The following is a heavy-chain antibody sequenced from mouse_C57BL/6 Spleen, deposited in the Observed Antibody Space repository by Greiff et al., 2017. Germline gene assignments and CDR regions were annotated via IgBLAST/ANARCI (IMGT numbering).Heavy chain of an antibody. V-gene: IGHV1-82*01. D-gene: IGHD2-3*01. CDR1: GYAFSSSW. J-gene: IGHJ2*01. CDR3: ARVDGYYVDYFDY. Sequence: LVESGPELVKPGASVKISCKASGYAFSSSWMNWVKQRPGKGLAWIGRIYPGDGDTNYNGKFKGKATLTADKSSSTAYMQLSSLTSEDSAVYFGARVDGYYVDYFDYWGQGTTLTVSS. CDR2: IYPGDGDT.